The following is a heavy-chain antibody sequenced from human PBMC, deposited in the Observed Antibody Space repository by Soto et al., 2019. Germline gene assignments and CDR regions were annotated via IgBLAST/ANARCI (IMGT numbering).Heavy chain of an antibody. CDR3: ARELNWNGGWYNWFDP. D-gene: IGHD1-1*01. V-gene: IGHV1-69*01. CDR2: IIPIFGTA. CDR1: GGTFSSYA. Sequence: QVQLVQSGAEVKKPGSSVKVSCKASGGTFSSYAISWVRQAPGQGLEWMGGIIPIFGTANYAQKFQGRVTITADESKSTAYMELSSLRSEDTAVYYCARELNWNGGWYNWFDPWGQGTLVTVSS. J-gene: IGHJ5*02.